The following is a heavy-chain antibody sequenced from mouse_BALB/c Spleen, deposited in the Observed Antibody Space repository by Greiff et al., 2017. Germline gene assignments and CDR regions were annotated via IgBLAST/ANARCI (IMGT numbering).Heavy chain of an antibody. CDR1: GFTFSSFG. J-gene: IGHJ3*01. V-gene: IGHV5-17*02. D-gene: IGHD2-3*01. CDR3: ARKEGWLPLAY. CDR2: ISSGSSTI. Sequence: EVMLVESGGGLVQPGGSRKLSCAASGFTFSSFGMHWVRQAPEKGLEWVAYISSGSSTIYYADTVKGRFTISRDNPKNTLFLQMTSLRSEDTAMYYCARKEGWLPLAYWGQGTLVTVSA.